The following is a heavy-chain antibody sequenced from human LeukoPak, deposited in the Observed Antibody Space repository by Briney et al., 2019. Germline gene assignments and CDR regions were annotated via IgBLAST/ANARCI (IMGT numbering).Heavy chain of an antibody. CDR3: ATKRPYYDSSGTIDY. CDR1: GYTLTKLS. J-gene: IGHJ4*02. CDR2: FDPEDGET. D-gene: IGHD3-22*01. V-gene: IGHV1-24*01. Sequence: ASVKVSCKVSGYTLTKLSMHWVRQAPGKGLEWMGGFDPEDGETIYAQKFQGRVTMTEDTSTDTAYMELSSLRSEDTAVYYCATKRPYYDSSGTIDYWGQGTLVTVSS.